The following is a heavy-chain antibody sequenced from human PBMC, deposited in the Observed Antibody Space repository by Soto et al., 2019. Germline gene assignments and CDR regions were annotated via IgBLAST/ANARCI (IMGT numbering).Heavy chain of an antibody. D-gene: IGHD2-15*01. J-gene: IGHJ4*02. CDR1: GYSISSGYY. Sequence: SETLSLTCAVSGYSISSGYYWGWIRQPPGKGLEWIGSIYHSGSTNYNPSLKSRVTISVDTSKNQFSLKLSSVTAADTAVYYCARVCSGGSCYGFYFDYWGQGTLVTVSS. CDR3: ARVCSGGSCYGFYFDY. V-gene: IGHV4-38-2*01. CDR2: IYHSGST.